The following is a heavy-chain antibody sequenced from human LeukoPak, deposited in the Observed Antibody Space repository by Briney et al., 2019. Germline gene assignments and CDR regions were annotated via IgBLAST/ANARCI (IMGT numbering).Heavy chain of an antibody. Sequence: PGRSLRLSCAACGFTYRSYWMRWVRQAPGKGLEWVANIKQDGSEKYYVDSVKGRFTISRDNAKNSLYVQMDRLRAEDTAVYYCAGCDLRRPMGREGYYSGGRGHYFDYWGQGTLVTVSS. CDR2: IKQDGSEK. J-gene: IGHJ4*02. CDR1: GFTYRSYW. CDR3: AGCDLRRPMGREGYYSGGRGHYFDY. V-gene: IGHV3-7*01. D-gene: IGHD2-15*01.